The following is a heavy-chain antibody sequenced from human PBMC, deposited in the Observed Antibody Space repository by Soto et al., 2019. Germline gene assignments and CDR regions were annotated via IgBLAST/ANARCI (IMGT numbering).Heavy chain of an antibody. CDR2: ISGSGGRI. CDR1: GFTFSSYA. V-gene: IGHV3-23*01. CDR3: AKPNLYCSSTSCYDY. J-gene: IGHJ4*02. D-gene: IGHD2-2*01. Sequence: EVQLLESGGGLVQPGGSLRLSCAASGFTFSSYAMSWVRQAPGKGLEWVSAISGSGGRINYADSVKGRFTISRDNSKNTLYLQMHSLRGEDTAVYYCAKPNLYCSSTSCYDYWGQGTLVTVSS.